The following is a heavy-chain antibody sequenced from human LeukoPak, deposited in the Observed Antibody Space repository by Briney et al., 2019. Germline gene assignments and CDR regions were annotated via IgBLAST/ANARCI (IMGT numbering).Heavy chain of an antibody. V-gene: IGHV3-30*02. CDR1: GFTFSSYG. Sequence: GGSLRLSCAASGFTFSSYGMHWVRQAPGKGLEWVAFIRYDGSNKYYADSVKGRFTISRDNSKNTLYLQMNSLRAEDTAVYYCARSRTDIVVVVADSAFDYWGQGTLVTVSS. D-gene: IGHD2-15*01. CDR2: IRYDGSNK. J-gene: IGHJ4*02. CDR3: ARSRTDIVVVVADSAFDY.